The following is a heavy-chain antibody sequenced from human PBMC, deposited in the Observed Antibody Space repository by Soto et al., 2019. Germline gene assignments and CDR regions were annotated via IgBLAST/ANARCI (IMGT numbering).Heavy chain of an antibody. J-gene: IGHJ4*02. CDR2: ISYDGSNK. Sequence: ESGGGVVQPGRSLRLSCAASGFTFSSYAMHWVRQAPGKGLEWVAVISYDGSNKYYADSVKGRFTISRDNSKNTLYLQMNSLRAEDTAVYYCAREATVVTRPFDYWGQGTLVTVSS. CDR1: GFTFSSYA. CDR3: AREATVVTRPFDY. D-gene: IGHD4-17*01. V-gene: IGHV3-30-3*01.